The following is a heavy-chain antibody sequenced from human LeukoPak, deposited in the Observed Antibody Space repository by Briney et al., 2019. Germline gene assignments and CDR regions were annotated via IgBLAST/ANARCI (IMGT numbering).Heavy chain of an antibody. CDR1: GGTFSSYA. V-gene: IGHV1-69*06. CDR2: IIPIFGTA. Sequence: SVKVSCKASGGTFSSYAISWVRQAPGQGLEWMGGIIPIFGTANYAQKFQGRVTITADKSTSTAYMELSSLRSEDTAVYYCAITLRYFDWLLSYIDYWGQGTMVTVSS. J-gene: IGHJ3*01. D-gene: IGHD3-9*01. CDR3: AITLRYFDWLLSYIDY.